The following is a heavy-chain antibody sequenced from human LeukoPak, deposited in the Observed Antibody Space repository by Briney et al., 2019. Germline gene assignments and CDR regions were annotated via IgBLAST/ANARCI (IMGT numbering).Heavy chain of an antibody. J-gene: IGHJ3*02. CDR3: ARVRVVWDLDDAFDI. V-gene: IGHV3-20*04. Sequence: GGSLRLSCAASGFIFSSYSMNWVRQAPGKGLEWVSGINWNGGYTGYADSVKGRFTISRDNAKNSLYLQMNSLRAEDTALYFCARVRVVWDLDDAFDIWGQGTMVTVSS. D-gene: IGHD1-26*01. CDR2: INWNGGYT. CDR1: GFIFSSYS.